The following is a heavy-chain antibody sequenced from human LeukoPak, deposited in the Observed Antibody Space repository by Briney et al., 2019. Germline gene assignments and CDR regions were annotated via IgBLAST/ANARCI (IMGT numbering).Heavy chain of an antibody. CDR1: GFSFNSYA. CDR3: ARGQVCSGGSCFRLFDY. V-gene: IGHV3-33*01. CDR2: IWSGGSNE. D-gene: IGHD2-15*01. Sequence: PGGSLRLSCAASGFSFNSYAMHWVRQAPGKGLEWVAVIWSGGSNEYYADSVKGRLTISRDNSKNTLYLQMNSLRAEDTAVYFCARGQVCSGGSCFRLFDYWGQGTLVTVSS. J-gene: IGHJ4*02.